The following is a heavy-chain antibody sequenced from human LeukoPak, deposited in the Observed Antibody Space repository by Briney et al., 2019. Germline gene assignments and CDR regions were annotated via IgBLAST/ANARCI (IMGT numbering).Heavy chain of an antibody. J-gene: IGHJ6*02. CDR3: AAGDGMDV. CDR2: INHTGST. Sequence: TSETLSLTCAVYGGSFSGYYWSWIRQLPGKGLEWIGEINHTGSTNYNPSLKSRLTISVDTSKNQFSLKVSSVTAADTAVYYCAAGDGMDVWGQGTTVTVSS. V-gene: IGHV4-34*01. D-gene: IGHD1-1*01. CDR1: GGSFSGYY.